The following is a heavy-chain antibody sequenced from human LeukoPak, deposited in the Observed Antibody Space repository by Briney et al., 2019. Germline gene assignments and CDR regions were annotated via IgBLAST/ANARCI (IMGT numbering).Heavy chain of an antibody. V-gene: IGHV4-39*07. CDR3: ARGWIDAPNWFDP. Sequence: KPSETLSLTCAVSGDSIGTSSPYWGWIRQPPGKGLEWIGSIYYSGSTYYNPSLKSRVTISVDTSKNQFSLKLTSVTAADTAVYYCARGWIDAPNWFDPWGQGTLVTVSS. CDR2: IYYSGST. J-gene: IGHJ5*02. D-gene: IGHD2-2*01. CDR1: GDSIGTSSPY.